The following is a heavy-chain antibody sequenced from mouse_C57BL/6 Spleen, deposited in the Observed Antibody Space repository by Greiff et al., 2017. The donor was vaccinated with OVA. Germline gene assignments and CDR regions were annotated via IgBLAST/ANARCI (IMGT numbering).Heavy chain of an antibody. V-gene: IGHV10-1*01. CDR1: GFSFNTYA. CDR3: VRHEGYYVFAY. CDR2: IRSKSNNYAT. Sequence: GLVQPQGSLKLSCAASGFSFNTYAMNWVRQAPGKGLEWVARIRSKSNNYATYYADSVKDRFTISRDDSKSMLYLQMNNLKTEDTAMYYCVRHEGYYVFAYWGQGTLVTVSA. J-gene: IGHJ3*01. D-gene: IGHD2-1*01.